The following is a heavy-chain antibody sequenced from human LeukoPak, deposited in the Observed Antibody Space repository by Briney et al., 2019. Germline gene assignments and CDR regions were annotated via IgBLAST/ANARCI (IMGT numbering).Heavy chain of an antibody. Sequence: PGGPLRLSCAASGFTFSSYAMSWVRQAPGKGLEWVSAISGSGGSTYYADSVKGRFTISRDNSKNTLYLQMNSLRAEDTAVYYCAKSRSGIAAAGTNYWGQGTLVTVSS. D-gene: IGHD6-13*01. CDR3: AKSRSGIAAAGTNY. J-gene: IGHJ4*02. V-gene: IGHV3-23*01. CDR1: GFTFSSYA. CDR2: ISGSGGST.